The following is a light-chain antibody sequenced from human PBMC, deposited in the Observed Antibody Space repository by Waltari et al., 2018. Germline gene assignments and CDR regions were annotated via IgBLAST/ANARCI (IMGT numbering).Light chain of an antibody. CDR3: CSFAGSSPHVV. J-gene: IGLJ2*01. CDR1: SSDVGTYNL. CDR2: ESP. Sequence: QSALTQPASVSGSPGQSITISCTGTSSDVGTYNLFSWYQHHPGKAPKLMIYESPKRPSGVSNRFSGSKSGNTASLTISGLQAEDEADYYCCSFAGSSPHVVLGGGTKLTVL. V-gene: IGLV2-23*01.